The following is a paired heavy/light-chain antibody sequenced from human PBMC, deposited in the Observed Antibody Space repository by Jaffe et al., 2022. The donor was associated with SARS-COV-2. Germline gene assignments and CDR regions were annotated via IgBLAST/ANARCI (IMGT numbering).Heavy chain of an antibody. V-gene: IGHV4-39*01. CDR2: IYYSGST. D-gene: IGHD6-13*01. Sequence: QLQLQESGPGLVKPSETLSLTCTVSGGSISSSSYYWGWIRQPPGKGLEWIGSIYYSGSTYYNPSLKSRVTISVDTSKNQFSLKLSSVTAADTAVYYCARHRPGPYILRQQRTRDNTYWYFDLWGRGTLVTVSS. CDR3: ARHRPGPYILRQQRTRDNTYWYFDL. J-gene: IGHJ2*01. CDR1: GGSISSSSYY.
Light chain of an antibody. CDR2: EVS. J-gene: IGLJ1*01. Sequence: QSALTQPPSASGSPGQSVTISCTGTSSDVGGYNYVSWYQQHPGKAPKLMIYEVSKRPSGVPDRFSGSKSGNTASLTVSGLQAEDEADYYCSSYAGSNNLGVFGTGTKVTVL. CDR3: SSYAGSNNLGV. V-gene: IGLV2-8*01. CDR1: SSDVGGYNY.